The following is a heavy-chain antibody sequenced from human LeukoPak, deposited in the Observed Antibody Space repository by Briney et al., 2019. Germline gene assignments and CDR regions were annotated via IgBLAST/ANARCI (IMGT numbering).Heavy chain of an antibody. CDR1: GVSTTNNY. J-gene: IGHJ4*02. V-gene: IGHV4-59*01. D-gene: IGHD3-10*01. CDR3: ARVSFYGSGSMFVDY. Sequence: SETLSLTCSVSGVSTTNNYWSWIRQPPGKGRGWVGYMYNTVTTNYNPSLKSRLTMSLDTSKNQFSLKLSSVTAADTAVYYCARVSFYGSGSMFVDYWGPGTLVTVSS. CDR2: MYNTVTT.